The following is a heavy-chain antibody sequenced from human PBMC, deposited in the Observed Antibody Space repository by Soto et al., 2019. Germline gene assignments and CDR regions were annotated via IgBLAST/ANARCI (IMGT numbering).Heavy chain of an antibody. J-gene: IGHJ4*02. Sequence: SETLSLTCTVSGGSISSYYWSWIRQPPGKGLEWIGYIYYSGSTNYNPSLKSRVTISVDTSKNQFSLKLSSVTAADTAVYYCAADSGYDSLGDYSLTFDYWGQGTLVTVSS. CDR3: AADSGYDSLGDYSLTFDY. D-gene: IGHD5-12*01. CDR1: GGSISSYY. CDR2: IYYSGST. V-gene: IGHV4-59*01.